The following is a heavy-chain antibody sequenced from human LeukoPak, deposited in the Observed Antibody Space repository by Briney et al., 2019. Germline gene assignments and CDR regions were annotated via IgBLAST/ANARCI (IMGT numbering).Heavy chain of an antibody. CDR3: ARDRIGATY. J-gene: IGHJ4*02. CDR1: GFTFDDYA. Sequence: PGGSLRLSCAASGFTFDDYAMHWVRQAPGKGLEWVLGISWNSGSIGYADSVKGRFTISRDNAKNSLYLQMNSLRAEDTAVYYCARDRIGATYWGQGTLVTVSS. CDR2: ISWNSGSI. D-gene: IGHD1-26*01. V-gene: IGHV3-9*01.